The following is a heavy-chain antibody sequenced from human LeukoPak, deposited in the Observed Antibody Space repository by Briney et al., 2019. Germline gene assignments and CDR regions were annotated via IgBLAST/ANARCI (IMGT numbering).Heavy chain of an antibody. CDR1: GGSFSGYY. CDR2: INHSGST. CDR3: ARGRFVATVVTLYYYYYMDV. J-gene: IGHJ6*03. Sequence: SETLSLTCAVYGGSFSGYYWSWIRQPPGKGLEWIGEINHSGSTNYNPSLKSRVTISVDTSKNQFSLKLSSVTAADTAVYYCARGRFVATVVTLYYYYYMDVWGKGTTVTVSS. D-gene: IGHD4-23*01. V-gene: IGHV4-34*01.